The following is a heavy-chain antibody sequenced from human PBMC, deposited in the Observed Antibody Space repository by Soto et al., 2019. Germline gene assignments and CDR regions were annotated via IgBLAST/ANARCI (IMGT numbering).Heavy chain of an antibody. CDR1: GYTFTSYD. CDR2: MNPNSGNT. J-gene: IGHJ6*03. V-gene: IGHV1-8*01. Sequence: ASLKVSCKTSGYTFTSYDINCVRQTTGQGLEWMGWMNPNSGNTGYAQKFQGRVTMTRNTSISTAYMELSSLRSEHTDVYYCARGRRTVPTRPYYYYYMDVWGKGTTVTVSS. CDR3: ARGRRTVPTRPYYYYYMDV. D-gene: IGHD4-17*01.